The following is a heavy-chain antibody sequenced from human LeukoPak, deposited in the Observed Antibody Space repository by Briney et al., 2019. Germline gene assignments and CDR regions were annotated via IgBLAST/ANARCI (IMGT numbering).Heavy chain of an antibody. CDR2: INHSGDA. Sequence: SETLSLTCAVYGGSFSDYYWSWIGQPPGKGLEWIGEINHSGDANYNPSLKSRIIISIDTSKNQFSLKLSSVTAADTAVYYCASLTGTFSWFDPWGQGTLVTVSS. CDR1: GGSFSDYY. V-gene: IGHV4-34*01. J-gene: IGHJ5*02. D-gene: IGHD2/OR15-2a*01. CDR3: ASLTGTFSWFDP.